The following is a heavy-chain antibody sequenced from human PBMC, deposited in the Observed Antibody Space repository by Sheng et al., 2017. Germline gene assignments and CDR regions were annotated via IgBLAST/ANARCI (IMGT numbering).Heavy chain of an antibody. CDR3: ARGRYDILTGSKLEYGMDV. D-gene: IGHD3-9*01. Sequence: QVQLQQWGAGLLKPSETLSLTCAVYGGSFSGYYWSWIRQPPGKGLEWIGEINHSGSTNYNPSLKSRVTISVDTSKNQFSLKLSSVTAADTAVYYCARGRYDILTGSKLEYGMDVWGQGTTVTVSS. CDR2: INHSGST. J-gene: IGHJ6*02. CDR1: GGSFSGYY. V-gene: IGHV4-34*01.